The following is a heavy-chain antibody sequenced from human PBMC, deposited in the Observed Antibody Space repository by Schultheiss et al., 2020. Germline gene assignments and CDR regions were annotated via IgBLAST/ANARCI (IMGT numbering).Heavy chain of an antibody. V-gene: IGHV3-9*01. CDR2: ISWNSGSI. CDR3: ARPTSSPGSYLIDQ. D-gene: IGHD2/OR15-2a*01. Sequence: SLKISCAASGFTFDDYAMHWVRQAPGKGLEWVSGISWNSGSIGYADSVKGRFTISRDNSKNTVSLQMTSLRPEDSAVYYCARPTSSPGSYLIDQWGQGTLVTVSS. J-gene: IGHJ4*02. CDR1: GFTFDDYA.